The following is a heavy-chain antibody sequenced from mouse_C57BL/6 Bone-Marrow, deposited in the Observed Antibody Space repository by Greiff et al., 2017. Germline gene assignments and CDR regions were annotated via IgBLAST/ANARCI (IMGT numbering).Heavy chain of an antibody. J-gene: IGHJ4*01. CDR1: GFTFSDAW. CDR2: IRNKANNHAT. V-gene: IGHV6-6*01. CDR3: TRPDGYYGMDY. Sequence: EVQGVESGGGLVQPGGSMKLSCAASGFTFSDAWMDWVRQSPEKGLEWVAEIRNKANNHATYYAESVKGRFTISRDDSKSSVYLQMNSLRAEDTGIYYCTRPDGYYGMDYWGQGTSVTVSS. D-gene: IGHD2-3*01.